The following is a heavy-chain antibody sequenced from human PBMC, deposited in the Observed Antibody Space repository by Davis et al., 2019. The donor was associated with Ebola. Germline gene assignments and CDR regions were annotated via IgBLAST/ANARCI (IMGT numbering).Heavy chain of an antibody. J-gene: IGHJ4*02. CDR1: GFIFSQYA. CDR3: ATCGFCVSSSGIDY. Sequence: PGGSLRLSCAASGFIFSQYAMSWVRQAPGKGLEWVSGLSGGSGSISYVDSVKGRFTISRDNSKNTLYLQMNGLSADDTAVYYCATCGFCVSSSGIDYRGQGTLVTVSS. V-gene: IGHV3-23*01. CDR2: LSGGSGSI. D-gene: IGHD6-19*01.